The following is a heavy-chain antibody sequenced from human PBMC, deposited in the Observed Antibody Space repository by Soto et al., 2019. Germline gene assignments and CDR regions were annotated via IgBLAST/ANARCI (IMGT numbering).Heavy chain of an antibody. Sequence: QVTLKESGPVLVKPTETLTLTCTVSGLSLSNGRLGVSWIRQPPGKALEWLAHIFSNDDKSYSTSLKSRLTISKDTSRSQVVLTMTNMDPVDSATYYCALIKDCSRTDCYLASFDPWGLGTLVTVSS. CDR3: ALIKDCSRTDCYLASFDP. CDR2: IFSNDDK. CDR1: GLSLSNGRLG. J-gene: IGHJ5*02. V-gene: IGHV2-26*01. D-gene: IGHD2-2*01.